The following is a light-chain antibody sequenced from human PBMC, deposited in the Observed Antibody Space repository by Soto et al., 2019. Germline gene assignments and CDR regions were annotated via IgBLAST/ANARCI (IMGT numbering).Light chain of an antibody. CDR2: GAS. CDR1: QSVDSY. J-gene: IGKJ1*01. V-gene: IGKV3-11*01. CDR3: QQRRSWQVT. Sequence: EILFTQSPASLSLSPGERVTLTCRASQSVDSYLVWYQQKPGQAPRILIFGASNRATGIPARFSGSGSGTNFTLTISSLEPEDFEVYYCQQRRSWQVTFGQGTKVDIK.